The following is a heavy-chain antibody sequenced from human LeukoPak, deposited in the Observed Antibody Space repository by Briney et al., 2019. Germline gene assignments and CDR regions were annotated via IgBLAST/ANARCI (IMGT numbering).Heavy chain of an antibody. D-gene: IGHD2-2*01. V-gene: IGHV4-59*12. J-gene: IGHJ5*02. CDR3: ARVEGGCSRTSCYFDP. CDR1: GGSISSYY. CDR2: MYHSGTI. Sequence: SETLSLTCTVSGGSISSYYWSWIRQPPGKGLEWIGEMYHSGTINYNPSLKSRVTISVDNSKNQFSLKLSSVTAADTAVYYCARVEGGCSRTSCYFDPWGQGTLVTVSS.